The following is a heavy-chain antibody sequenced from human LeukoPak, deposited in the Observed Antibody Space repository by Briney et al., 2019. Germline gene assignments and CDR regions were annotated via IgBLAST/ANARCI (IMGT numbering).Heavy chain of an antibody. CDR2: IKHDGREK. Sequence: GSLRLSCEASGFTFSSSSMNWVRQAPGQGLEWVANIKHDGREKYYVDSVKGRFTISRDDGQNSLSLHMNSVRAEDTAIYYCGYTNNFYHWGQGALVVVSA. D-gene: IGHD3-16*02. V-gene: IGHV3-7*01. CDR1: GFTFSSSS. J-gene: IGHJ4*02. CDR3: GYTNNFYH.